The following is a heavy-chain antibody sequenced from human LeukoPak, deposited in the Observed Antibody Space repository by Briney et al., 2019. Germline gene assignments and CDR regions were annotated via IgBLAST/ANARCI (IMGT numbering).Heavy chain of an antibody. Sequence: TSETLSLTCTVSGGSISSSSYYWGWIRQPPGKGLEWIGTIHYRGNTYYNPSLKSRVAISVDTSKNQFSLKLSSVTAADTAVYYCAREGSGWSRTLDYWGQGTLVTVSS. J-gene: IGHJ4*02. CDR1: GGSISSSSYY. V-gene: IGHV4-39*02. CDR2: IHYRGNT. CDR3: AREGSGWSRTLDY. D-gene: IGHD6-19*01.